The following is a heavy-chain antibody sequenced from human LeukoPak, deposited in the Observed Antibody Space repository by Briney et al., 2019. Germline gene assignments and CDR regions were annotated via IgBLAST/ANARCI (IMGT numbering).Heavy chain of an antibody. CDR3: VSPRGFSYGYFDY. J-gene: IGHJ4*02. D-gene: IGHD5-18*01. V-gene: IGHV4-39*01. CDR2: IYYSKNT. Sequence: SSETLSLTCAASGGSISSSSAYWCWIRQPPGKGPEWIGSIYYSKNTYYNPSLKSRVTISADTSKNQFSLTLGSVSATDTAVYYCVSPRGFSYGYFDYWGQGTLVTVSS. CDR1: GGSISSSSAY.